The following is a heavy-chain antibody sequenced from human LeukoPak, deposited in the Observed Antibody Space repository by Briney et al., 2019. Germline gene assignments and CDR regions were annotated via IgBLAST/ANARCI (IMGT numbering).Heavy chain of an antibody. J-gene: IGHJ4*02. V-gene: IGHV4-39*01. CDR3: ARRPLYDYVWGSYRYATFDY. CDR1: RGSISSSSYY. Sequence: SGTLSLSCAHSRGSISSSSYYWGWVRQPPRKGLGWLGCIYFSGCNYYNPSLKSRVTISVDTSKTQFSLKMSSVTAADTAVYYCARRPLYDYVWGSYRYATFDYWGQGTLVTVSS. D-gene: IGHD3-16*02. CDR2: IYFSGCN.